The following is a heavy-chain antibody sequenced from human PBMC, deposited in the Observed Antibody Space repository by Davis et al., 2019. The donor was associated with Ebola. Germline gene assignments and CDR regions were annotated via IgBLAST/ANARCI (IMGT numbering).Heavy chain of an antibody. D-gene: IGHD3-9*01. CDR3: ARVNAVTGYSRFDP. Sequence: GGSLRLSCAASGFTFSSYWMSWVRQAPGKGLEWVAVISYDGSNKYYADSVKGRFTISRDNAKNSLYLRMNSLRVEDTALYHCARVNAVTGYSRFDPWGQGTLVTVSP. CDR1: GFTFSSYW. J-gene: IGHJ5*02. CDR2: ISYDGSNK. V-gene: IGHV3-30*03.